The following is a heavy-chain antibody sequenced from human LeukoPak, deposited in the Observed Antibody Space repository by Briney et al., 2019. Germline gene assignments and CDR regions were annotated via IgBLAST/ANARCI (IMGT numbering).Heavy chain of an antibody. CDR2: ISGSGGTT. CDR3: AKDAHIPIAALSTFDY. CDR1: GFSFSSYA. V-gene: IGHV3-23*01. D-gene: IGHD6-6*01. J-gene: IGHJ4*02. Sequence: GSLRLSCAASGFSFSSYAMSWVRQAPGKGLEWVSAISGSGGTTYYADSVKGRFTISRDNSKNTLYLQMDSLRAEDTAVYYCAKDAHIPIAALSTFDYWGQGTLVTVSS.